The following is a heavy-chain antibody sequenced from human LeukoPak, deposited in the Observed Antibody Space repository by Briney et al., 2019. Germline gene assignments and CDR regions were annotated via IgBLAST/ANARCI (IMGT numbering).Heavy chain of an antibody. V-gene: IGHV3-21*01. CDR1: GFTFSSYS. J-gene: IGHJ5*02. CDR3: AREIYCTSTTCNWFDP. CDR2: ISSGSTYI. D-gene: IGHD2-2*01. Sequence: GGSLRLSCAASGFTFSSYSMSWVRQAPGKGLEWVSSISSGSTYIYYADSVEGRFTISRDNAKNSLYLHMNSLRAEDTAVYYCAREIYCTSTTCNWFDPWGQGTLVTVSS.